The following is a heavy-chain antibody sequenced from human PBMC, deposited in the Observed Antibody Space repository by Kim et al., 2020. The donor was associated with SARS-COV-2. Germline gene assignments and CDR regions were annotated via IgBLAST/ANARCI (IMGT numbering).Heavy chain of an antibody. J-gene: IGHJ4*02. CDR3: ARAQREDYYDSSGYYLD. Sequence: GGSLRLSCAASGFTFSDYYMSWIRLAPGKGLEWVSYISSSSSYTNYADSVKGRFTISRDNAKNSLYLQMNSLRAEDTAVYYCARAQREDYYDSSGYYLDWGQGTLVTVSS. CDR1: GFTFSDYY. D-gene: IGHD3-22*01. CDR2: ISSSSSYT. V-gene: IGHV3-11*05.